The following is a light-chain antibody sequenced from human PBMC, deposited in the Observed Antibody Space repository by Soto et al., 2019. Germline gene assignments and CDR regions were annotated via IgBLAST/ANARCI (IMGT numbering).Light chain of an antibody. CDR3: QQYGSSPLWT. CDR2: DSS. Sequence: EIVLTQSPATLSLSPGERATLSFRASQSLSSNFLAWYQQKPGQPPRLLIYDSSTRATGFPDRFSGSGSGTDFTLTIIRLEPEDFAVYYCQQYGSSPLWTFGQGTKVDIK. V-gene: IGKV3-20*01. CDR1: QSLSSNF. J-gene: IGKJ1*01.